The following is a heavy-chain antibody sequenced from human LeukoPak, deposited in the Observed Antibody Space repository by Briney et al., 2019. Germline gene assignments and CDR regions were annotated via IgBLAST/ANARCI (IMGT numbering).Heavy chain of an antibody. CDR3: ARGRSGGLLTLDY. D-gene: IGHD2-21*01. CDR2: ISYSGST. V-gene: IGHV4-59*01. Sequence: SETLSLTCTVSGGSISSSYWSWIRQPPGKGLEWIGYISYSGSTNCNPSLRSRVTISVDTSKNQFSLKLTSVTAADTAVYYCARGRSGGLLTLDYWGQGTLVTVSS. J-gene: IGHJ4*02. CDR1: GGSISSSY.